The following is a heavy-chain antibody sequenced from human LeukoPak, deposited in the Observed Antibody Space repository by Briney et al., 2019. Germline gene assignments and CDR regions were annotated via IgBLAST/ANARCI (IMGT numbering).Heavy chain of an antibody. D-gene: IGHD4-17*01. CDR3: AKDQDYGDYVVLGY. Sequence: GGSLRLSCAASGFTFSSYAMSWVRQAPGKGLEWVSAISGSGGSTYYADSVKGRFTISSDHSKHTLYLQMNSLRAEDTAVYYCAKDQDYGDYVVLGYWGQGTLVTVSS. V-gene: IGHV3-23*01. J-gene: IGHJ4*02. CDR1: GFTFSSYA. CDR2: ISGSGGST.